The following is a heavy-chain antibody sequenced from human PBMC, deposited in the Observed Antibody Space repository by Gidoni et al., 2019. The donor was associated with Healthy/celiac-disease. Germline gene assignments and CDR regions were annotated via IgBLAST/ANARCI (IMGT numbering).Heavy chain of an antibody. V-gene: IGHV5-10-1*03. CDR2: IDPSDSYT. Sequence: EVQLVQSGAEVKKPGESLRISCKGSGYSFTSYWISWVRQMPGKGLEWMGRIDPSDSYTNYSPSFQGHVTISADKSISTAYLQWSSLKASDTAMYYCARRGTAMVRGYYYGMDVWGQGTTVTVSS. CDR3: ARRGTAMVRGYYYGMDV. CDR1: GYSFTSYW. D-gene: IGHD3-10*01. J-gene: IGHJ6*02.